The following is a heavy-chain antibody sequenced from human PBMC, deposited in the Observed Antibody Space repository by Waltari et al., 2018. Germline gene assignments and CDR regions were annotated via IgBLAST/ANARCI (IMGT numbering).Heavy chain of an antibody. D-gene: IGHD3-22*01. CDR2: INHSGST. J-gene: IGHJ4*02. Sequence: QVQLQQWGAGLLKPSETLSLTCAVYGGSFSGSYWSWIRQPPGKGLEWIGEINHSGSTNYNPSLKSRVTISVDTSKNQFSLKLSSVTAADTAVYYCASSYYDSSGYDYWGQGTLVTVSS. CDR3: ASSYYDSSGYDY. CDR1: GGSFSGSY. V-gene: IGHV4-34*01.